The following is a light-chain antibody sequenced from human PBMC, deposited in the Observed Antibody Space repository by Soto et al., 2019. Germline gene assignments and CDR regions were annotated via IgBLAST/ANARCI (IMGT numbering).Light chain of an antibody. CDR1: QSISSY. J-gene: IGKJ4*01. CDR2: AAS. V-gene: IGKV1-33*01. CDR3: QQYDNLPLT. Sequence: DIQVTQSPSSLSASGGDRVTITYRASQSISSYLNWYQQKPGKAPKLLIYAASDLETGVPSRFSGSGSGTDFTFTINSLQPEDIATYYCQQYDNLPLTCGGGTKGDIK.